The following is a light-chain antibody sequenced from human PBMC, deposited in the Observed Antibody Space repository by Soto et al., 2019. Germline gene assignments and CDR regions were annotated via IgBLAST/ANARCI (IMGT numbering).Light chain of an antibody. V-gene: IGKV3-11*01. J-gene: IGKJ3*01. CDR1: QSVSSY. CDR2: DAS. Sequence: ELVLTQTPATLSLSQGERATLSCRASQSVSSYLAWYQQKPVQAPRLLIYDASNMSTGIPARFCGSGSGTACTLTISGLELADFGVYCCQQRSNWPLTFGRGTKVDSK. CDR3: QQRSNWPLT.